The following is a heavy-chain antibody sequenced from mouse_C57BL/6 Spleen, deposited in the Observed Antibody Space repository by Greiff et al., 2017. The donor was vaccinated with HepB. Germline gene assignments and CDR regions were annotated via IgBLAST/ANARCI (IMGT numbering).Heavy chain of an antibody. CDR1: GFTFSDYG. V-gene: IGHV5-17*01. CDR3: ARSLYYYGSSYGFAY. Sequence: EVMLVESGGGLVKPGGSLKLSCAASGFTFSDYGMHWVRQAPEKGLEWVAYISSGSSTIYYADTVKGRFTISRDKAKNTLFLQMTSLRSEDTAMYYCARSLYYYGSSYGFAYWGQGTLVTVSA. J-gene: IGHJ3*01. D-gene: IGHD1-1*01. CDR2: ISSGSSTI.